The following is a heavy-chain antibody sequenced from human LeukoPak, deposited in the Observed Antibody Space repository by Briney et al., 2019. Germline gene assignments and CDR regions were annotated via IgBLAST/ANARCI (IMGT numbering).Heavy chain of an antibody. CDR1: GGTFSSYA. Sequence: GASVKVSCKASGGTFSSYAISWGRQAPGQGLELMGSSIPILGIANYEQKFQSRVTITADKSTRKPYTALRSLRSDEPAVYYCARSRSYYDSSGYSNKYYYYGMDVWGQGTMVTVSS. D-gene: IGHD3-22*01. CDR2: SIPILGIA. V-gene: IGHV1-69*04. CDR3: ARSRSYYDSSGYSNKYYYYGMDV. J-gene: IGHJ6*02.